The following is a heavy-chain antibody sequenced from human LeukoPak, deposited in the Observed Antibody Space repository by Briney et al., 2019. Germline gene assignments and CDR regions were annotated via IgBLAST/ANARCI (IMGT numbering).Heavy chain of an antibody. CDR3: ARSWAYCSSTSCPAGN. V-gene: IGHV1-69*13. D-gene: IGHD2-2*01. CDR2: IIPIFGTA. CDR1: GLTFSSYA. Sequence: SVKVSCKASGLTFSSYAINWVRQAPGQGLEWMGGIIPIFGTATYAQKFQGRVTITADESTTTVYMELSSLRSEDTAVYYCARSWAYCSSTSCPAGNWGQGTLVTVSS. J-gene: IGHJ4*02.